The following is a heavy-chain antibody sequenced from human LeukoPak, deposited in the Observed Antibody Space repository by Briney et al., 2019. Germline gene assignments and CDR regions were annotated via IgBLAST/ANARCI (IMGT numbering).Heavy chain of an antibody. CDR2: IGASGGDT. D-gene: IGHD3-16*01. V-gene: IGHV3-23*01. CDR1: GFTFSNYA. J-gene: IGHJ4*02. Sequence: PGGSLRLSCAASGFTFSNYAMSWVRQAPAQGLEWVSTIGASGGDTFYAESVKGRFTISRDNSKNTLYLQLNSLRADDTAVYYCAKKLAPYTSISPSNYFDFWGQGTLVTVSS. CDR3: AKKLAPYTSISPSNYFDF.